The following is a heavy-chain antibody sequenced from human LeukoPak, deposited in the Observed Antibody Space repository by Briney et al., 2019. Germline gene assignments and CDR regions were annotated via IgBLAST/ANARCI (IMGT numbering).Heavy chain of an antibody. Sequence: ASVKVSCKASGYTFTGYYMHWVRRAPGQGLEWMGWINPNSGGTNYAQKFQGRVTMTRDTSISTAYMELSRLRSDDTAVYYCASSWISSSWYYFDYWGQGPWSPSPQ. D-gene: IGHD6-13*01. CDR3: ASSWISSSWYYFDY. CDR2: INPNSGGT. J-gene: IGHJ4*02. V-gene: IGHV1-2*02. CDR1: GYTFTGYY.